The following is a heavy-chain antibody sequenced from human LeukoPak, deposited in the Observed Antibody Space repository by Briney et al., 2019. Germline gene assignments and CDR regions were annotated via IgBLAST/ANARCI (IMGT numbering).Heavy chain of an antibody. V-gene: IGHV3-7*03. Sequence: GGSLRLSCAVSGFTFSGFWMSLSRQAPGKGLERVASINSDGSEGYYADVVKGRFTISRDNAKNSLYLQINSLRAEDTAVYYCARSSYSSSSSVWGQGTMVTVSS. J-gene: IGHJ3*01. CDR2: INSDGSEG. CDR1: GFTFSGFW. D-gene: IGHD6-6*01. CDR3: ARSSYSSSSSV.